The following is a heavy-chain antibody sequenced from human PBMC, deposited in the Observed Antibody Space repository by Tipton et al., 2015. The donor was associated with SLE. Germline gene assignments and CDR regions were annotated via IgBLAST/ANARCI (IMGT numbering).Heavy chain of an antibody. J-gene: IGHJ5*02. CDR3: ARGGFIRMGQWFDP. CDR1: GDSISSGDYY. Sequence: TLSLTCTVSGDSISSGDYYWGWLRQPPGKGLEWIGSFSFSGNTYNNPSLNSRVTISVDTSETQFSLEVRSVTAADTAVYYCARGGFIRMGQWFDPWGQGTLVTVSS. V-gene: IGHV4-39*07. CDR2: FSFSGNT. D-gene: IGHD2-8*01.